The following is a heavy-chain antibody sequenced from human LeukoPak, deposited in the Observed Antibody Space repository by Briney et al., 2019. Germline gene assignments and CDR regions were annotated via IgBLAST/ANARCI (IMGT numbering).Heavy chain of an antibody. V-gene: IGHV4-34*01. CDR3: ARLAYSYGFGY. CDR1: GGSFSGYY. J-gene: IGHJ4*02. D-gene: IGHD5-18*01. CDR2: INHSGST. Sequence: PSETLSLTCAVYGGSFSGYYWSWIRQPPGKGLEWIGEINHSGSTNYNPSLKSRVTISVDTSKNQFSLRLSSVTAADTAVYYCARLAYSYGFGYWGQGTLVTVSS.